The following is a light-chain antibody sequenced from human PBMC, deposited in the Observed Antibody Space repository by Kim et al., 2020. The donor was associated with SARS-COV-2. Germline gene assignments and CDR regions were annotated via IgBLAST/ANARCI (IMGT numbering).Light chain of an antibody. J-gene: IGLJ3*02. CDR2: QDS. Sequence: SYELTQPPSVSVSPGQTASITCSGEKLGDKYACWYQQKPGQSPVLVIYQDSKRPSGIPERFSGSNSGNTATLTISGTQAMDEADYYCQVWDSSTGVFGGG. V-gene: IGLV3-1*01. CDR1: KLGDKY. CDR3: QVWDSSTGV.